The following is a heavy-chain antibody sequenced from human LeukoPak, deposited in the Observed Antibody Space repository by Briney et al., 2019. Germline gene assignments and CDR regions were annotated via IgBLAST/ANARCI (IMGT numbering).Heavy chain of an antibody. CDR3: AKYSGSLYYFDY. CDR2: ISWDGGGT. CDR1: GFTFDDYA. V-gene: IGHV3-43D*03. J-gene: IGHJ4*02. D-gene: IGHD1-26*01. Sequence: GGSLRLSCAASGFTFDDYAMHWVRQAPGKGLEWVSLISWDGGGTYYADSVKGRFTISRDNSKNSLYLQMNSLRAEDTAVYYCAKYSGSLYYFDYWGQGTLVTVSS.